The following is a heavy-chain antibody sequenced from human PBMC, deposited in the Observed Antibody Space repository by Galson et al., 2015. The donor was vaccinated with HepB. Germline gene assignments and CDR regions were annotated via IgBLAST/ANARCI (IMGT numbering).Heavy chain of an antibody. CDR2: INAGNGNT. D-gene: IGHD4-11*01. CDR1: GCTFTRYA. CDR3: ARDDYSNYGGYYYYYMDV. Sequence: SVKVSCKASGCTFTRYAMHWVRQAPGQRLEWMGWINAGNGNTKYSQKFQGRVTITRDTSANTAYMELSSLRSENTAVYYCARDDYSNYGGYYYYYMDVWGKGTTVTVSS. V-gene: IGHV1-3*01. J-gene: IGHJ6*03.